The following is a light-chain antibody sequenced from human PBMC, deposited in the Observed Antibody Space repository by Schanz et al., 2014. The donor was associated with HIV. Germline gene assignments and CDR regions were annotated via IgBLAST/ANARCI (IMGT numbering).Light chain of an antibody. V-gene: IGLV2-14*03. CDR2: DVS. Sequence: QSALTQPASASGSPGQSVTISCTGTSSDVGGYNYLSWYQQHPGKAPKLMIYDVSHRPSGVSNRFTGSKSDKTASLTISGLQTEDEADYFCSSYTSSNTLYVLFGGGTKLTVL. CDR1: SSDVGGYNY. J-gene: IGLJ3*02. CDR3: SSYTSSNTLYVL.